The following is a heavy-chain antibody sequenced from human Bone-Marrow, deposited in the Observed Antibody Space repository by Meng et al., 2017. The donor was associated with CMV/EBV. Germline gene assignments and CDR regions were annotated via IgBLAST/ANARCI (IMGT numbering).Heavy chain of an antibody. CDR3: GKDQLRYCTNGLCSYFDY. V-gene: IGHV3-30*02. J-gene: IGHJ4*02. CDR2: IRFDGNDQ. Sequence: GSLKISCETSGFTFNTFGMYWVRQAPGKGLEWLAFIRFDGNDQYHADSVKGRFTISRDNSKNTLYLHMKNLRVEDTAVYYCGKDQLRYCTNGLCSYFDYWGLGTKVTVSS. CDR1: GFTFNTFG. D-gene: IGHD2-8*01.